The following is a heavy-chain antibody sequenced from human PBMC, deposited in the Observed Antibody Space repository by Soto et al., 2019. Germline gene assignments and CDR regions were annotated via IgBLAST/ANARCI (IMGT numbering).Heavy chain of an antibody. CDR1: GSSLSTSGMC. CDR2: IDWDDDK. Sequence: SGPTLVNPTQTLTLTCTFSGSSLSTSGMCVSWIRQPPGKALEWLALIDWDDDKYYSTSLKTRLTISKDTSKNQVVLTMTNMDPVDTATYYCARSTPGIAVAGTPGAFYDYWGQGTLVTVS. J-gene: IGHJ4*02. CDR3: ARSTPGIAVAGTPGAFYDY. V-gene: IGHV2-70*01. D-gene: IGHD6-19*01.